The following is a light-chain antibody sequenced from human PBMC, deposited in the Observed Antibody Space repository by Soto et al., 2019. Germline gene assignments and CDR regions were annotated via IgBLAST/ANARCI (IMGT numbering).Light chain of an antibody. J-gene: IGKJ3*01. CDR3: QQSYSTPRG. CDR1: QSIRSY. Sequence: DIQMTQSPSSLSASVGDRVTITCRASQSIRSYLNWYQQKPGKAPKLLIYAASSLQSGVPSRFSGSGSGTDFTLTISSLQPEDFATYYCQQSYSTPRGFGPGTKVDIK. V-gene: IGKV1-39*01. CDR2: AAS.